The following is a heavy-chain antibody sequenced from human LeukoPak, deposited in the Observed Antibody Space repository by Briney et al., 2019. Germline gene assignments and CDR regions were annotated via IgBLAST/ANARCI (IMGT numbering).Heavy chain of an antibody. D-gene: IGHD1-7*01. CDR2: IYSGGST. CDR3: ASADWNYHNFDY. Sequence: GGSLRLSCAASGFTVSSNYMSWVRQAPGKGLKWVSVIYSGGSTYYADSVKGRFTISRDNSKNTLYLQMNSLRAEDTAVYYCASADWNYHNFDYWGQGTLVTVSS. J-gene: IGHJ4*02. CDR1: GFTVSSNY. V-gene: IGHV3-53*01.